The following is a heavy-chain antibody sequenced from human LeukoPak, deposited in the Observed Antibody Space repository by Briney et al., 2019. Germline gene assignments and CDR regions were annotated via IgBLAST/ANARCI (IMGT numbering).Heavy chain of an antibody. CDR3: ARLDCSPGSCYFDY. V-gene: IGHV4-39*01. Sequence: PSETLSITCTVSGGSISSGNYYWGWIRQPPGKGLEWLGNIYYSGSAYYNPSLKSRVTISVDTSKNQFSLNLISVTAADTAVYYCARLDCSPGSCYFDYWGQGTLVTVSS. D-gene: IGHD2-15*01. CDR2: IYYSGSA. CDR1: GGSISSGNYY. J-gene: IGHJ4*02.